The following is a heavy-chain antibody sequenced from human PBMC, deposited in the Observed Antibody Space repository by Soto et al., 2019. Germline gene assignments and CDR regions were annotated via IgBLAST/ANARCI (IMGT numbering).Heavy chain of an antibody. CDR2: IGTAGDT. CDR3: ARGGGFRGKYSKGVYDYGMDV. J-gene: IGHJ6*02. V-gene: IGHV3-13*01. Sequence: GGSLRLSCAASGFTFSSYDMHWVRQATGKGLEWVSAIGTAGDTYYPGSVKGRFTISRDNAKNSLYLQMNSLISVDTAVYYGARGGGFRGKYSKGVYDYGMDVWGQGTTVTVSS. CDR1: GFTFSSYD. D-gene: IGHD4-4*01.